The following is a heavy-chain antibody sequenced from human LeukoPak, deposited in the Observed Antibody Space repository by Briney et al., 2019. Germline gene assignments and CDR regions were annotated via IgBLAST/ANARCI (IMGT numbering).Heavy chain of an antibody. CDR1: GFTFSSYS. Sequence: PGGSLRLSCAASGFTFSSYSMNWVRQAPGKGLEWVSSISSSSDYIYYADSQKGRFTISRDNAKNSLYLQMNSLRAEDTAVYYCAREEGGAGLYGFDIWGQGTMVTVSS. CDR3: AREEGGAGLYGFDI. CDR2: ISSSSDYI. J-gene: IGHJ3*02. D-gene: IGHD1-26*01. V-gene: IGHV3-21*01.